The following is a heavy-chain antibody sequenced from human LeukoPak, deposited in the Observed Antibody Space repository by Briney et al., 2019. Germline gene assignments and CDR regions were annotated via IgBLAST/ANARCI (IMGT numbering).Heavy chain of an antibody. Sequence: GGSLRLSCAASGFTFSSYAMSWVRQAPGKGLEWVSAISGSGGSTYYADSVKGRITFSRDNSEYTLYLQLNSLRAEDTAVYYCARGSSWSRGDFYALDVWGQGTTVTVSS. CDR3: ARGSSWSRGDFYALDV. D-gene: IGHD6-13*01. J-gene: IGHJ6*02. CDR2: ISGSGGST. CDR1: GFTFSSYA. V-gene: IGHV3-23*01.